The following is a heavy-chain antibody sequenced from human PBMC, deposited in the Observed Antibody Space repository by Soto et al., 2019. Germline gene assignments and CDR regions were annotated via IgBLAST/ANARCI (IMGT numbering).Heavy chain of an antibody. CDR2: INAGNGNT. J-gene: IGHJ3*02. D-gene: IGHD3-22*01. CDR3: ASGDSSGYTALDI. CDR1: GNTFTNYA. Sequence: QVRLVQSGAEEEKPGASVKVSCKASGNTFTNYAIHWVRQAPGQRLEWMGWINAGNGNTKYSQKFQGRVSITKDTSASTAYMELSSLTSEDTAVYYCASGDSSGYTALDIWGQGTMFTVSS. V-gene: IGHV1-3*05.